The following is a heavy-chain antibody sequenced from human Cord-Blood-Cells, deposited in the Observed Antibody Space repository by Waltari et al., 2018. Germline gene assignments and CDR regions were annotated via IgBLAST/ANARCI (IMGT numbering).Heavy chain of an antibody. CDR2: ISTYNGNT. Sequence: QVQLVQSGAEVKKPGASVKVSCKASGYTFTSYGISWVRQAPGQGLEWMGWISTYNGNTNYAQKSQGRVTMTTDTSTSTAYMELRSLRSDDTAVYYCARDCTYCSSTSCYNWFDPWGQGTLVTVSS. D-gene: IGHD2-2*01. V-gene: IGHV1-18*04. CDR1: GYTFTSYG. CDR3: ARDCTYCSSTSCYNWFDP. J-gene: IGHJ5*02.